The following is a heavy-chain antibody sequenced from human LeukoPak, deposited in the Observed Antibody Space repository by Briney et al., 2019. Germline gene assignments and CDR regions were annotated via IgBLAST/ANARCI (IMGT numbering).Heavy chain of an antibody. V-gene: IGHV4-61*02. CDR3: ARTVNYYYGSGELDDY. CDR1: GGSISSGSYY. D-gene: IGHD3-10*01. J-gene: IGHJ4*02. CDR2: IYTSGST. Sequence: SETLSLTCTVSGGSISSGSYYWSWIRQPAGKGLEWIGRIYTSGSTNYNPSLKSRVTISVDTSKNQFSLKLSSVTAADTAVYYSARTVNYYYGSGELDDYWGQGTLVTVSS.